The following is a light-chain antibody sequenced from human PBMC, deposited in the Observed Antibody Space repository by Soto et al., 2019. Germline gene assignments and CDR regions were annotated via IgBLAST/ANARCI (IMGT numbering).Light chain of an antibody. CDR2: EVG. Sequence: QSVLTQPPSASGSPGQSVTISCTGTSSDVGTYNFVSWYQQHPGKAPKLMVYEVGMRPSGVPDRFSGSKSGNTASLTVSGLQAEDEADYFCSSYADTNNYVFGTGTKVTVL. J-gene: IGLJ1*01. CDR1: SSDVGTYNF. V-gene: IGLV2-8*01. CDR3: SSYADTNNYV.